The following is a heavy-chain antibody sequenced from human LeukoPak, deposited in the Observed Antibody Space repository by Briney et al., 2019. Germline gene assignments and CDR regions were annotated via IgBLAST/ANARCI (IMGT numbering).Heavy chain of an antibody. CDR1: GFTFSSYS. V-gene: IGHV3-21*01. CDR2: ISSSSSYI. D-gene: IGHD4-17*01. Sequence: GGSLRLSCTASGFTFSSYSMNWVRQAPGKGLEWVSSISSSSSYIYYADSVKGRFTISRDNAKNSLYLQMNSLRAEDTAVYYCAREGDYGDYVWVNAFDIWGQGTMVTVSS. J-gene: IGHJ3*02. CDR3: AREGDYGDYVWVNAFDI.